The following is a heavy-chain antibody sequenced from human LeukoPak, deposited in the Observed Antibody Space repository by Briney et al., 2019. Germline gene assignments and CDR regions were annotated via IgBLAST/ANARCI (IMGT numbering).Heavy chain of an antibody. Sequence: GGSLRLSCAASGFTFSSYSMSWVRQAPGKGLEWVANIKQDGSEKYYVDSVKGRFTISRDNAKNSLYLQMNSLRAEDTAVYYCARGPYYDFWSAPDYWGQGTLVTVSS. CDR2: IKQDGSEK. V-gene: IGHV3-7*01. D-gene: IGHD3-3*01. CDR3: ARGPYYDFWSAPDY. J-gene: IGHJ4*02. CDR1: GFTFSSYS.